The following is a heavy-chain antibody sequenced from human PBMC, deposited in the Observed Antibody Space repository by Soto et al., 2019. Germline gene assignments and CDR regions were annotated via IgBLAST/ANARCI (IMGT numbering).Heavy chain of an antibody. Sequence: QVQLQQWGAGLLKPSETLSLTCAVYGGSFSGNYWSWIRQTPGKGLEWIGEINHSGSTNYSPSLKSRVTISVDTSKNQFSMKMRSVTAADRAVYYCARGRISSTSPLGYWGQGTLVTVSS. CDR3: ARGRISSTSPLGY. CDR1: GGSFSGNY. V-gene: IGHV4-34*01. D-gene: IGHD2-2*01. CDR2: INHSGST. J-gene: IGHJ4*02.